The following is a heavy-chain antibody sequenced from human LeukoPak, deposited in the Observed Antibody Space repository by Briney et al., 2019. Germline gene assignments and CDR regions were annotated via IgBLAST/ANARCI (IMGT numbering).Heavy chain of an antibody. Sequence: ASVKVSCKASGYTFTYYYMHWVRQAPGHGLEWMGWINPNSGGTIYAQKFQGRVTMTRDTSISTAYLELSRQTSDDTAVYYCAKEIRFADPPMVTVDYWGQGTLVTVSS. D-gene: IGHD5-18*01. J-gene: IGHJ4*02. CDR3: AKEIRFADPPMVTVDY. CDR2: INPNSGGT. V-gene: IGHV1-2*02. CDR1: GYTFTYYY.